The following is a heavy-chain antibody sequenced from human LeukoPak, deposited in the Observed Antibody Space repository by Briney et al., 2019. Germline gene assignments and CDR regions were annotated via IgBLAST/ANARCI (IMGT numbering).Heavy chain of an antibody. CDR1: GYTFTSYA. V-gene: IGHV7-4-1*02. CDR3: ARVEVVVIPQTPCYYYYYMDV. J-gene: IGHJ6*03. Sequence: ASVKVSCKASGYTFTSYAMNWVRQAPGQGLEWMGWINTNTGNPTYAQGFTGRFVFSLDTSVSTAYLQISSLKAEDTAVYYCARVEVVVIPQTPCYYYYYMDVWGKGTTVTVSS. D-gene: IGHD3-22*01. CDR2: INTNTGNP.